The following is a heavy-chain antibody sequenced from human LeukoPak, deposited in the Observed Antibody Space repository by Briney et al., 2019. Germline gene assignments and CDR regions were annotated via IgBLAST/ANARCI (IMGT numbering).Heavy chain of an antibody. CDR2: IYYSGGT. Sequence: PSETLSLTCTVSGGSISSSSYYWGWIRQPPGKGLEWIGYIYYSGGTYYNPSLKSRVTISVDTSKNQFSLKLSSVTAADTAVYYCARDTLLYDSSGYYHYYGMDVWGQGTTVTVSS. CDR1: GGSISSSSYY. CDR3: ARDTLLYDSSGYYHYYGMDV. J-gene: IGHJ6*02. V-gene: IGHV4-31*03. D-gene: IGHD3-22*01.